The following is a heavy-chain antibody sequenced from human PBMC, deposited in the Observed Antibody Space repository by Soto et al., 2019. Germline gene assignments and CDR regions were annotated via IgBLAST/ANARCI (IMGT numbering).Heavy chain of an antibody. D-gene: IGHD7-27*01. CDR1: GFTFSSYA. J-gene: IGHJ3*02. CDR3: AKGWQLGIALGDFDI. Sequence: GGSPRLSCAASGFTFSSYAMSWVRQAPGKGLEWVSAISGSGGSTYYADSVKGRFTISRDNSKNTLYLQMNSLRAEDTAVYYCAKGWQLGIALGDFDIWGQGTMVTVSS. CDR2: ISGSGGST. V-gene: IGHV3-23*01.